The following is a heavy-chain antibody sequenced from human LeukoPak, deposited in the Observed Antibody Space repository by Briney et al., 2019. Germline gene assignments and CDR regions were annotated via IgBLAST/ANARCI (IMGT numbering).Heavy chain of an antibody. Sequence: PGGSLRLSCAASGFTFSNAWMSWVRQAPGKGLEWVSAISGSGGSTYYADSVKGRFTISRDNSKNTLYLQMNSLRAEDTAVYYCAKDRSTSLDYWGQGTLVTVSS. CDR3: AKDRSTSLDY. J-gene: IGHJ4*02. V-gene: IGHV3-23*01. CDR1: GFTFSNAW. D-gene: IGHD2-2*01. CDR2: ISGSGGST.